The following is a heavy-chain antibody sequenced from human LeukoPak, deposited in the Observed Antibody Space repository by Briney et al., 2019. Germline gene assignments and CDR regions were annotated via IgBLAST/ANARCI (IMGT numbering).Heavy chain of an antibody. J-gene: IGHJ6*02. Sequence: ASVKVSCKAFGYSFTGYHIHWVRQAPGQGLEWMGWMNPNSGNTGYAQKFQGRVTMTRNTSISTAYMELSSLRSEDTAVYYCASLRRAQYYYYGMDVWGQGTTVTVSS. V-gene: IGHV1-8*02. CDR1: GYSFTGYH. CDR2: MNPNSGNT. CDR3: ASLRRAQYYYYGMDV.